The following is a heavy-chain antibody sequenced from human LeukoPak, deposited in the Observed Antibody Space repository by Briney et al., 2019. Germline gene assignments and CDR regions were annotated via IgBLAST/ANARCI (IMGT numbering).Heavy chain of an antibody. CDR3: AKDHYWSIDY. D-gene: IGHD3-3*01. CDR2: ISPTGSTT. Sequence: PGGALELSCTASGFSFSGHWMDWARQLPGKGVGLVSRISPTGSTTSYADSVKGRFTVSRDNAKNTLYLQVNNLRAEDTGVYYCAKDHYWSIDYWGRGTLVTVSS. J-gene: IGHJ4*02. CDR1: GFSFSGHW. V-gene: IGHV3-74*01.